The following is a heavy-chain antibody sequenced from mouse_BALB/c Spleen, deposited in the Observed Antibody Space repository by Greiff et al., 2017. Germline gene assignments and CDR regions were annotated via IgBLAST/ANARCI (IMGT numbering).Heavy chain of an antibody. CDR2: IRNKANGYTT. Sequence: EVKLMESGGGLVQPGGSLRLSCATSGFTFTDYYMSWVRQPPGKALEWLGFIRNKANGYTTEYSASVKGRFTISRDNSQSILYLQMNTLRAEDSATYYCARDANLGAMDYWGQGTSVTVSS. V-gene: IGHV7-3*02. CDR3: ARDANLGAMDY. J-gene: IGHJ4*01. CDR1: GFTFTDYY.